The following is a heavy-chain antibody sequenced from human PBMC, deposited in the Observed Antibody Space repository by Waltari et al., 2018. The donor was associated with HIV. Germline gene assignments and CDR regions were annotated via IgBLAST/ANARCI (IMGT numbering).Heavy chain of an antibody. D-gene: IGHD1-26*01. Sequence: QVQLVQSGAEVKKPGASVKVSCKASGYTFTRSGISWVRQAPGQGPEWMGWIIAYNDNTEYAQKFQGRVTMTTDTSTSTAYMELRSLRSDDTALYYCARRDSSEWVDGMDVWGQGTTVTVSS. CDR2: IIAYNDNT. V-gene: IGHV1-18*01. J-gene: IGHJ6*02. CDR3: ARRDSSEWVDGMDV. CDR1: GYTFTRSG.